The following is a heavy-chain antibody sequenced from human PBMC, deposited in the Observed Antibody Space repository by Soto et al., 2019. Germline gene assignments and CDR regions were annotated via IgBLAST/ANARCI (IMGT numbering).Heavy chain of an antibody. CDR1: GYSFATYG. CDR3: AREGPVPYYYYGMDV. V-gene: IGHV1-18*01. J-gene: IGHJ6*02. CDR2: ISAYNGNT. Sequence: GASVKVSCKTSGYSFATYGISWVRQAPGQGLEWMGWISAYNGNTNYAQKLQDRVTMTTDTSTSTAYMELRSLRSDDTAVYYCAREGPVPYYYYGMDVWGQGSTVTVSS.